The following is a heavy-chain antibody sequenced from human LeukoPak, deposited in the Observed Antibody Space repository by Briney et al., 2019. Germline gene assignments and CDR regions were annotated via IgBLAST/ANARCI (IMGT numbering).Heavy chain of an antibody. CDR1: GFTFGDYA. D-gene: IGHD6-19*01. CDR3: TRDKYSGGWYNRLYYYYGMDV. Sequence: GGSLRLSCTASGFTFGDYAMSWVRQAPGKGLEWVGFIRSKAYGGTTEYAASVKGRFTISRDDSKSIAYLQMNSLKTEDTAVYYCTRDKYSGGWYNRLYYYYGMDVWGQGTTVTVSS. V-gene: IGHV3-49*04. CDR2: IRSKAYGGTT. J-gene: IGHJ6*02.